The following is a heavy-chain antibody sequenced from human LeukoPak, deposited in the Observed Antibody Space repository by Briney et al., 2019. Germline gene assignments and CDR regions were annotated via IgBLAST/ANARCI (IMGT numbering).Heavy chain of an antibody. J-gene: IGHJ6*02. D-gene: IGHD3-22*01. CDR2: ISYDGSNK. Sequence: GGSLRLSCAASGFTFSSYAMHWVRQAPGKGLEWVAVISYDGSNKYYADSVKGRFTISRDNSKNTLYLQMNSLRAEDTAVYYCARDQVYYDSSGYYYPDYYYYGMDVWGQGTTVTVSS. CDR1: GFTFSSYA. V-gene: IGHV3-30*04. CDR3: ARDQVYYDSSGYYYPDYYYYGMDV.